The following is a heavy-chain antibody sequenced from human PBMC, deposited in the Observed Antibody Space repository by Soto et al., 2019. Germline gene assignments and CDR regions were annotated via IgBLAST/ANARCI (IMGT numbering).Heavy chain of an antibody. V-gene: IGHV3-53*01. J-gene: IGHJ4*02. CDR3: AGRSTTAASLDY. Sequence: VQLVESGGGLIQPGGSLRLSCAASGLSVSNNHMTWVRQAPGKGLEWVSLIHGGGSAYYADSVKGRFTISSDNSKNTRYLQVDSLRAAGPPIYSCAGRSTTAASLDYWGQGPLVTVSS. CDR1: GLSVSNNH. CDR2: IHGGGSA. D-gene: IGHD1-1*01.